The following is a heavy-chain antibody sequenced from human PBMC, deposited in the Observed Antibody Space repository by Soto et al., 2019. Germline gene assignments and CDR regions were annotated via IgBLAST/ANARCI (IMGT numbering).Heavy chain of an antibody. CDR1: GFTFRNYA. V-gene: IGHV3-48*02. Sequence: GGSLRLSCAASGFTFRNYARGWVRRAPGKGLDWVSYISGSSSTKYYADPVKGRFTISRDNAKNSLYLQVNSLRDEDTAVYFCASYLDRNSAIYYYGMDVWGQGTPGTLSS. J-gene: IGHJ6*02. CDR3: ASYLDRNSAIYYYGMDV. D-gene: IGHD1-1*01. CDR2: ISGSSSTK.